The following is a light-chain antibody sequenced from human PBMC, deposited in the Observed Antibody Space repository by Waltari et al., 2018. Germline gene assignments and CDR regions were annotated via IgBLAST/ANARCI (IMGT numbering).Light chain of an antibody. J-gene: IGKJ1*01. CDR1: QSVGKY. CDR2: DTS. Sequence: VLTQSPGTLSLSPGERATLSCRASQSVGKYLAWYQQKPGQAPRLLIYDTSTMATGLPDRFSGSGSGTDFSLTISRLEPEDFAVYYCQKYVSLPATFGQGTKVQIK. CDR3: QKYVSLPAT. V-gene: IGKV3-20*01.